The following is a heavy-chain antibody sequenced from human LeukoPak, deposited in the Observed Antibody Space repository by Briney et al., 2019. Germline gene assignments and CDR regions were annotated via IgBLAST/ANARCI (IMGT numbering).Heavy chain of an antibody. V-gene: IGHV3-30*02. CDR3: AKDRAFYGDSYWSFDL. D-gene: IGHD4-17*01. J-gene: IGHJ2*01. CDR2: IRYDGSNK. Sequence: GGSLRLSCAASGFTFSSYGMHWVRQAPGKGLEWVAFIRYDGSNKYYADSVKGRFTISRDNSKNTLYLQMNSLRAEDTAVYYCAKDRAFYGDSYWSFDLWGRGTLVTVSS. CDR1: GFTFSSYG.